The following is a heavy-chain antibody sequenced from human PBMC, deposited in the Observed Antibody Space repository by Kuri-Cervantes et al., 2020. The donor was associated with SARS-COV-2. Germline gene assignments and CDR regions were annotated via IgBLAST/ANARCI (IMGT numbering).Heavy chain of an antibody. CDR1: GLNGLKFINYG. CDR3: AKDRGLFSGLSLIHYYYGMDV. J-gene: IGHJ6*02. D-gene: IGHD3/OR15-3a*01. Sequence: GESLKISCAASGLNGLKFINYGMSWVRQAPGKGLEWVALISSDDMNKYYADSVKGRFTVSRDNSKNTLYLEMNSLRAEDTAVYYCAKDRGLFSGLSLIHYYYGMDVWGQGTTVTVSS. CDR2: ISSDDMNK. V-gene: IGHV3-30*18.